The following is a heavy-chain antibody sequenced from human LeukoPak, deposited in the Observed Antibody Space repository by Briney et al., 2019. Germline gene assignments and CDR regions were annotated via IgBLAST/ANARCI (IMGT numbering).Heavy chain of an antibody. V-gene: IGHV4-61*02. J-gene: IGHJ4*02. CDR2: IYSSGST. D-gene: IGHD2-2*01. CDR3: ASSPIVVVPAAMYY. CDR1: GGSISSGTYY. Sequence: SETLSLTCTVSGGSISSGTYYWSWIRQPAGKGLEWIGRIYSSGSTNYNPSLKSRVTISVDRSNNQFSLNLISVTAADTGVYYCASSPIVVVPAAMYYWGQGTLVTVSS.